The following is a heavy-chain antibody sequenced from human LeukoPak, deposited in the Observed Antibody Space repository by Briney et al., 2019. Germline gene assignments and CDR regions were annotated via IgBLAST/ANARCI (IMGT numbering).Heavy chain of an antibody. J-gene: IGHJ3*02. CDR1: GFTFSSYG. CDR3: AKDVAAALNAFDI. CDR2: ISGSGGST. Sequence: GGSLRLSCAASGFTFSSYGMHWVRQAPGKGLEWVSAISGSGGSTYYADSVKGRFTISRDNSKNTLYLQMNSLRAEDTAVYYCAKDVAAALNAFDIWGQGTMVTVSS. D-gene: IGHD6-6*01. V-gene: IGHV3-23*01.